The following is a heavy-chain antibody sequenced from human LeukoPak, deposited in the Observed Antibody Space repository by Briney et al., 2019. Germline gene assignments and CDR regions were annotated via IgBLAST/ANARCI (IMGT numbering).Heavy chain of an antibody. CDR1: GGSFSGYY. V-gene: IGHV4-34*01. J-gene: IGHJ4*02. D-gene: IGHD3-3*01. CDR3: ARYGTGVVSVSFDY. Sequence: SETLSLTCAVYGGSFSGYYWSWIRQTPGKGLEWIGEINHSGSTNYNPSLKSRVTISVDTSKNQFSLKLSSVTAADTAVYYCARYGTGVVSVSFDYWGQGTLVTVSS. CDR2: INHSGST.